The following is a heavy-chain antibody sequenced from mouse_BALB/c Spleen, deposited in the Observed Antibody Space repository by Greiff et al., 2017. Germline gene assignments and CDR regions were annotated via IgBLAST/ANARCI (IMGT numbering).Heavy chain of an antibody. V-gene: IGHV10-1*02. Sequence: EVQGVESGGGLVQPKGSLKLSCAASGFTFNTYAMNWVRQAPGKGLEWVARIRSKSNNYATYYADSVKDRFTISRDDSQSMLYLQMNNLKTEDTAMYYCVRQSTMITTGFAYWGQGTLVTVSA. D-gene: IGHD2-4*01. CDR2: IRSKSNNYAT. CDR3: VRQSTMITTGFAY. J-gene: IGHJ3*01. CDR1: GFTFNTYA.